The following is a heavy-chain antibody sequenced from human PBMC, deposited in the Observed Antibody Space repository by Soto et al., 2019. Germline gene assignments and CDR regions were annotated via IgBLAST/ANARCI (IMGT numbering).Heavy chain of an antibody. Sequence: QVQLQESGPGLVKASQTLSLTCAISGDSVSNNRVTWNWIRQSPSRGLEWLGRTYYRSRWYSDYALSMEGRITIDRDTSNDRFTLQLNSVTPDDTAVYYCARDPRISPAVGGAFDLWGQGTTVTVSS. D-gene: IGHD6-25*01. CDR2: TYYRSRWYS. CDR1: GDSVSNNRVT. J-gene: IGHJ3*01. V-gene: IGHV6-1*01. CDR3: ARDPRISPAVGGAFDL.